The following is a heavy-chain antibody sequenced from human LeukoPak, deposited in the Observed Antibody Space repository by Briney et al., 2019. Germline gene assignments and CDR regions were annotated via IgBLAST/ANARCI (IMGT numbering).Heavy chain of an antibody. CDR1: GGSISSSTYY. Sequence: SETLSLTCTVSGGSISSSTYYWGWIRQPPGKGLEWIGSIYYSGTTYYNPSLKSRVSISVDTSKNQFSLRLSSVTAADTAVYYCARTNVLLWFGNTYYFDYWGQGTLVTVSS. J-gene: IGHJ4*02. D-gene: IGHD3-10*01. CDR2: IYYSGTT. CDR3: ARTNVLLWFGNTYYFDY. V-gene: IGHV4-39*01.